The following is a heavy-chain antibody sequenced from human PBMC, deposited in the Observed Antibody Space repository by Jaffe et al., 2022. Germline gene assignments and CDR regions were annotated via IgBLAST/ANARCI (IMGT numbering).Heavy chain of an antibody. CDR1: GFIFSDYE. Sequence: EVQLMESGGGLVQPGGSLRLSCAASGFIFSDYEMNWVRQAPGKGLEWISYISTSGSRIHYADSVKGRFTISRDNAKNSLYLQMNSLRAEDTAVYYCARDAPGADTNDHWGQGTLVTVSS. CDR3: ARDAPGADTNDH. D-gene: IGHD3-10*01. V-gene: IGHV3-48*03. J-gene: IGHJ4*02. CDR2: ISTSGSRI.